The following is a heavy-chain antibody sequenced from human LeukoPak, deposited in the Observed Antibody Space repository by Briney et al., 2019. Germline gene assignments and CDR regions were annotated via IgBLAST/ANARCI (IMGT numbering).Heavy chain of an antibody. CDR2: IYYSGST. V-gene: IGHV4-31*11. CDR1: GGSFSGYY. J-gene: IGHJ5*02. Sequence: SETLSLTCAVYGGSFSGYYWSWIRQHPGKGLEWIGYIYYSGSTYYNPSLKSRVTISVDTSKNQFSLKLSSVTAADTAVYYCARVETQDYDFWSGYGNWFDPWGQGTLVTVSS. CDR3: ARVETQDYDFWSGYGNWFDP. D-gene: IGHD3-3*01.